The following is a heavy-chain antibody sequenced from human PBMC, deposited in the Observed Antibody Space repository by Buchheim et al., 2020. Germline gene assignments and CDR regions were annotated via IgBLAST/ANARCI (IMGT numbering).Heavy chain of an antibody. Sequence: QVKLQQSGPGLLKPSQTLSLTCAISGDIVSSNSTSWTWIRQSPSRGLEWLARTYYASEWHSHYAALVKSRITVNADTSKNQFSLQLNSVTPEDTAVYYCARQRDQFDPWGQGT. CDR2: TYYASEWHS. CDR3: ARQRDQFDP. V-gene: IGHV6-1*01. CDR1: GDIVSSNSTS. J-gene: IGHJ5*02.